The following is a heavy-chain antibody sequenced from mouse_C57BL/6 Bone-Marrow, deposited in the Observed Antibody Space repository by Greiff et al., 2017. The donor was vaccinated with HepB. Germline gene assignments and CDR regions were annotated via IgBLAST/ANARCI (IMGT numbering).Heavy chain of an antibody. J-gene: IGHJ4*01. D-gene: IGHD1-1*01. CDR1: GYTFTSYW. Sequence: VQLQQPGAELVMPGASVKLSCKASGYTFTSYWMHWVKQRPGQGLEWIGEIDPSDSYTNYNQKFKGKSTLTVDKSSSTAYMQLSSLTSEDSAVYYCARSGTTVVPYAMDYWGQGTSVTVSS. CDR3: ARSGTTVVPYAMDY. V-gene: IGHV1-69*01. CDR2: IDPSDSYT.